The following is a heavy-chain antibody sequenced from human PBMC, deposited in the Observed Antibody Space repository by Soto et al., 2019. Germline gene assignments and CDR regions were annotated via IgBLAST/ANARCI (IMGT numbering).Heavy chain of an antibody. D-gene: IGHD6-13*01. CDR3: AGVSGVAAAGSYYYYGMDV. CDR2: ISAYNGNT. CDR1: GYTFTSYG. J-gene: IGHJ6*02. Sequence: ASVKVSCKASGYTFTSYGISWVRQAPGQGLEWMGWISAYNGNTNYAQKLQGRVTMTTDTSTSTAYMELRSLRSDDTAVYYCAGVSGVAAAGSYYYYGMDVWGQGTTVTVSX. V-gene: IGHV1-18*04.